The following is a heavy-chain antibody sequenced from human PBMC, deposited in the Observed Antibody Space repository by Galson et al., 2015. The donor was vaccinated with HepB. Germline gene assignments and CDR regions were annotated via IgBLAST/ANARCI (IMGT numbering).Heavy chain of an antibody. Sequence: SLRLSCAASGFTFSYYGMNWVRQAPGKGLEWVSSIGGGGAYDYYTDSVRGRFTISRDNFKKALSLQMNRLTTEDTAIYYCAREGELGEYGMDVWGQGTAVTVFS. D-gene: IGHD3-16*01. CDR2: IGGGGAYD. CDR1: GFTFSYYG. V-gene: IGHV3-21*04. CDR3: AREGELGEYGMDV. J-gene: IGHJ6*02.